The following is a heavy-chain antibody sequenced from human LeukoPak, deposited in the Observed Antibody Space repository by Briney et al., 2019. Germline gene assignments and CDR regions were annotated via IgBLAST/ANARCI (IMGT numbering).Heavy chain of an antibody. V-gene: IGHV3-7*01. CDR3: ARMGPTVTRDY. J-gene: IGHJ4*02. CDR2: IKQDGSEK. CDR1: GFTFSDYY. D-gene: IGHD4-17*01. Sequence: PGGSLRLSCAASGFTFSDYYMSWIRQAPGKGLEWVANIKQDGSEKYYVDSVKGRFTISRDNAKNSLYLQMNSLRAEDTAVYYCARMGPTVTRDYWGQGTLVTVSS.